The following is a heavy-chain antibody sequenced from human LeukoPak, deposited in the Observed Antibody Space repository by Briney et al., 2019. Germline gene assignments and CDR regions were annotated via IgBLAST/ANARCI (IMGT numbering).Heavy chain of an antibody. D-gene: IGHD6-13*01. CDR3: ARIAPPGIAASGRYFDY. V-gene: IGHV2-70*11. CDR2: IDWDDDK. Sequence: SGPTLVKPTQTLTLTCTFSGFSLSTSGMCVSWIRQPPGKALEWLARIDWDDDKYYSTSLKTRLTISTDTYKNQVVLTMTNMDPVDTASYYCARIAPPGIAASGRYFDYWGQGTLVTVSS. J-gene: IGHJ4*02. CDR1: GFSLSTSGMC.